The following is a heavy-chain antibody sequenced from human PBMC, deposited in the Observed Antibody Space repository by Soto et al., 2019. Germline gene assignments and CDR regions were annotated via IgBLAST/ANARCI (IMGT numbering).Heavy chain of an antibody. CDR2: IVPIFGTT. J-gene: IGHJ6*02. V-gene: IGHV1-69*14. CDR1: GGTFSNYA. CDR3: ARVEPVPGLYHYHRLDV. D-gene: IGHD6-19*01. Sequence: QVQLVQSGAEVKKPGSSVKVSCKASGGTFSNYAISWVRQAPGQGLEWMGGIVPIFGTTYYTQKFQGRATIIADNSPPITYLELSSLRSEDTAIYVCARVEPVPGLYHYHRLDVWGQGTADSVSS.